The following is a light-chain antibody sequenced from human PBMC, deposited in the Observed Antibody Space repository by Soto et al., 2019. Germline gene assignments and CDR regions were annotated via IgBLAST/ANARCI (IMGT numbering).Light chain of an antibody. V-gene: IGKV1-33*01. J-gene: IGKJ3*01. CDR1: QDISNY. Sequence: DIQMTQSPSSLSASVGDRVTITCQASQDISNYLNWYQQKPGKAPKLLIYDASNLETGGPSRFSGSGSWTDFKFTISSLQPEDIATYYCQQYDNLPPFTFGPGTKVDIK. CDR3: QQYDNLPPFT. CDR2: DAS.